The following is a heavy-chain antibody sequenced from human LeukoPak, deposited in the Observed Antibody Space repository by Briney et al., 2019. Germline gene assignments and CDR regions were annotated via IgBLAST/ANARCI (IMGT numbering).Heavy chain of an antibody. V-gene: IGHV3-23*01. CDR3: AKDIAQGYTYGSIEQDF. Sequence: GGSLRLSCAASGFTFSSYAMSWVRQAPGKGLEWVSAISGSGGSTYYADSVKGRFTISRDNSKNTLYLQMNSLRAEDTAVYYCAKDIAQGYTYGSIEQDFWGQGTLVTVSS. D-gene: IGHD5-18*01. CDR2: ISGSGGST. CDR1: GFTFSSYA. J-gene: IGHJ4*02.